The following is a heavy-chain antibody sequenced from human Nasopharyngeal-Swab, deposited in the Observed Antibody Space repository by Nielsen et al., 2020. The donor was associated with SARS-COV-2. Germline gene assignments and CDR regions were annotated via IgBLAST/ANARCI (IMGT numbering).Heavy chain of an antibody. CDR2: ISGSGDGT. CDR3: TKQRGDDYGDLYYFDY. J-gene: IGHJ4*02. Sequence: GESLKISCAASGFIFSASAIHWVRQAPGKGLEWVSAISGSGDGTYYADSVKGRFTISRDNSKNTLSLQMNSLRGEDTAIYHCTKQRGDDYGDLYYFDYWGQGTLVTVSS. V-gene: IGHV3-23*01. CDR1: GFIFSASA. D-gene: IGHD4-17*01.